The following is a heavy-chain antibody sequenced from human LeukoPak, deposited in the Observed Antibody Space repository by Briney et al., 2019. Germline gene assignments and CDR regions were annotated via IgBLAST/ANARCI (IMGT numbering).Heavy chain of an antibody. CDR2: IDPSDSYT. J-gene: IGHJ4*02. Sequence: GESLKISCKGSGYSFTSYWISWVRQMPGKDLEWMGRIDPSDSYTNYSPSFQGHVTISADKSISTAYLQWSSLKASDTAMYYCARQPHLTGPPDYWGQGTLVTVSS. CDR3: ARQPHLTGPPDY. CDR1: GYSFTSYW. V-gene: IGHV5-10-1*01. D-gene: IGHD3-9*01.